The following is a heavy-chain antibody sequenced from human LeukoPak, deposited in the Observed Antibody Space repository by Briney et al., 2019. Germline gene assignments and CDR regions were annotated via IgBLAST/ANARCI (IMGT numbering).Heavy chain of an antibody. CDR3: AKGHYDFWSGPPNP. CDR2: ISGSGGST. CDR1: GFTFSSYA. V-gene: IGHV3-23*01. D-gene: IGHD3-3*01. Sequence: GGSLRLSCAASGFTFSSYAMSWVRQAPGKGLEWVSAISGSGGSTYYADSVKGRFTISRDNSKNTLYLQMNSLRAEDTAVYYCAKGHYDFWSGPPNPWGQGTPVTVSS. J-gene: IGHJ5*02.